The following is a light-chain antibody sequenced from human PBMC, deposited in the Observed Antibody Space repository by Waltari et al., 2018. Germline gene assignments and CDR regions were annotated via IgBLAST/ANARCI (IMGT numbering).Light chain of an antibody. Sequence: DIQMTQSPSTLSASAGDRVTITCRASQNVNSWLAWYQQKPGKAPKLLIHAASSLQSGVPSRFSGGGSGTEFTLTISNLQPEDFATYYCQHYNNWITFGQGTRLEIK. CDR1: QNVNSW. V-gene: IGKV1-5*01. CDR3: QHYNNWIT. CDR2: AAS. J-gene: IGKJ5*01.